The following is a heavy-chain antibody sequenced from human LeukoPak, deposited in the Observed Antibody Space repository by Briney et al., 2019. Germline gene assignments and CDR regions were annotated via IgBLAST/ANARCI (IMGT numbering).Heavy chain of an antibody. D-gene: IGHD3-3*01. J-gene: IGHJ4*02. CDR3: VRVLAILDYIDY. V-gene: IGHV1-18*01. CDR1: GYTFTSYG. Sequence: ASVKVSCKASGYTFTSYGISWVRQAPGQGLEWMGWISAYNGNTNYAQKLQGRVTLTTDTSTSTAYMELRSLRSDDTAVYYCVRVLAILDYIDYWGQGTLVTVSS. CDR2: ISAYNGNT.